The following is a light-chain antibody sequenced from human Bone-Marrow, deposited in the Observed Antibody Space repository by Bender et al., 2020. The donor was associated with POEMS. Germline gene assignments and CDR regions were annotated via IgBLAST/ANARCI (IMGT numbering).Light chain of an antibody. V-gene: IGLV2-8*01. CDR1: SSDIGGYTY. CDR3: CSYVTTSTWV. Sequence: QSALTQPPSASGSPGQSVTISCTGTSSDIGGYTYVSWYQQHPGKAPKLMIYEVTRRPSGVPDRFSGSKSGNTASLTVSGLQAEDEANYYCCSYVTTSTWVFGGGTKLTVL. CDR2: EVT. J-gene: IGLJ3*02.